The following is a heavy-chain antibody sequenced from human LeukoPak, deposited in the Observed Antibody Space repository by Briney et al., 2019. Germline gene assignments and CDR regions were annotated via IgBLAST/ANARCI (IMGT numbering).Heavy chain of an antibody. CDR1: GFSFDDYG. D-gene: IGHD6-6*01. CDR2: INRNGGSP. V-gene: IGHV3-20*04. CDR3: TRQRYSSSPVDV. J-gene: IGHJ6*04. Sequence: PGASLRLSCAASGFSFDDYGMSWVRQAPGKGLEWVSGINRNGGSPGYADSVKGRFTISRDNAKNSLYLQMSSLRAEDTALYYCTRQRYSSSPVDVWGKGTTVTVSS.